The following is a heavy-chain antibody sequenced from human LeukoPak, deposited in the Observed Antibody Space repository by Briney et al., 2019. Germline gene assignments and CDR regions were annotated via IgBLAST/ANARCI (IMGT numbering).Heavy chain of an antibody. CDR1: GFMFDDCA. CDR3: AKDMSSSGDDDALDI. D-gene: IGHD6-19*01. Sequence: PGGSLRLSCAASGFMFDDCAMHWVRQAPGKGLEWVSGISWNSDKIGYADSVKGRFTISRDNAKNSLYLQMNSLRAEDTALYYCAKDMSSSGDDDALDIWGQGTMVTVSS. V-gene: IGHV3-9*01. J-gene: IGHJ3*02. CDR2: ISWNSDKI.